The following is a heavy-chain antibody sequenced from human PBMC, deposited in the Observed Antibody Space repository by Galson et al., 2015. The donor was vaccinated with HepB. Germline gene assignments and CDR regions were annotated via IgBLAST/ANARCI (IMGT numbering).Heavy chain of an antibody. CDR1: GGTFSSYA. D-gene: IGHD6-6*01. V-gene: IGHV1-69*13. Sequence: SVKVSCKASGGTFSSYAISWVRQAPGQGLEWMGGIIPIFGTANYAQKFQGRVTITADESTSTAYMELSSLRSEDTAVYYCARGYSSSSSPNYGMDVWGQGTTVTVSS. J-gene: IGHJ6*02. CDR3: ARGYSSSSSPNYGMDV. CDR2: IIPIFGTA.